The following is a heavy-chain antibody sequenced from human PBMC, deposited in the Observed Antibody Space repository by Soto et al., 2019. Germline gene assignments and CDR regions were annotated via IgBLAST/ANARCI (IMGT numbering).Heavy chain of an antibody. CDR3: AKEGFGERPYYFDY. V-gene: IGHV3-30*18. J-gene: IGHJ4*02. D-gene: IGHD3-10*01. CDR1: GFTFSSYG. Sequence: LRLSCAASGFTFSSYGMHWVRQAPGKGLEWVAGISYDGSNKYYADSVKGRFTISRDNSKNTLYLQMKSLRAEDTAVYYFAKEGFGERPYYFDYWGQGTLVTVSS. CDR2: ISYDGSNK.